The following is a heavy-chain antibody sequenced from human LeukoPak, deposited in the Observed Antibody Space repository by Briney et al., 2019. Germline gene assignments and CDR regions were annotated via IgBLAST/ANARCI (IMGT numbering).Heavy chain of an antibody. Sequence: PGGSLRLSCAASGFTFSNYEFNWVRQAPGKGLEWVSSISSSSSFIYYADSVKGRFTISRDNAKNSLYLQMNSLRAEDTAVYYCARRGGSGYYDAFDIWGQGTMVTVSS. CDR3: ARRGGSGYYDAFDI. V-gene: IGHV3-21*01. D-gene: IGHD3-22*01. CDR1: GFTFSNYE. CDR2: ISSSSSFI. J-gene: IGHJ3*02.